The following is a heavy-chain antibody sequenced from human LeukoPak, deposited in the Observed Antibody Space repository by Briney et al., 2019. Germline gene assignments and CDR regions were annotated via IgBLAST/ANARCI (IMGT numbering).Heavy chain of an antibody. CDR3: ARTYYDYIWGSYRLDY. J-gene: IGHJ4*02. CDR1: GFTFSSYS. D-gene: IGHD3-16*02. CDR2: ISSSSSTI. V-gene: IGHV3-48*02. Sequence: GGSLRLSCAASGFTFSSYSMNWVRQAPGKGLEWVSYISSSSSTIYYADSVKGRFTISRDNAKNSLYLQINSLRDEDTAVYYCARTYYDYIWGSYRLDYWGQGTLVTVSS.